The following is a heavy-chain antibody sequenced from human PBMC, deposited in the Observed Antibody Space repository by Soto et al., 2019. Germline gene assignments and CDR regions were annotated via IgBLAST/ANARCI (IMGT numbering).Heavy chain of an antibody. D-gene: IGHD2-21*01. J-gene: IGHJ4*02. Sequence: QVQLQESGPGLVKPSQTLSLTCAVSGASIRNSGYYWSWIRQVPGKGLEWIGYIHHTGSTLSNPSLKSRIIMSVDASKIQFSLRLNSVTAADTAVYYCASDKGPDGGGYYYLAYWGQGTLVTVSS. V-gene: IGHV4-31*11. CDR1: GASIRNSGYY. CDR2: IHHTGST. CDR3: ASDKGPDGGGYYYLAY.